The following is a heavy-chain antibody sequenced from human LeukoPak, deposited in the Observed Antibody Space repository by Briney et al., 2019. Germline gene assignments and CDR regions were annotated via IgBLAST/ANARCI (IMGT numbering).Heavy chain of an antibody. CDR2: IYPGDSDT. Sequence: GESLKISCKGSGYSFTSYWIGWVRQMPGKGLEWMGIIYPGDSDTRYSPSFQGQVTISADKSISTAYLQWSSLKASDTAVYYCARLNRYSSSWYPYFDYWGQGTLVTVSS. D-gene: IGHD6-13*01. V-gene: IGHV5-51*01. CDR3: ARLNRYSSSWYPYFDY. CDR1: GYSFTSYW. J-gene: IGHJ4*02.